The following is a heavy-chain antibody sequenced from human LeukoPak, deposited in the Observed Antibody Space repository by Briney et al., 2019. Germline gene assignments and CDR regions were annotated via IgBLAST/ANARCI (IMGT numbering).Heavy chain of an antibody. CDR3: ARGPWSRGAFDI. CDR1: GGSFSGYY. V-gene: IGHV4-34*01. CDR2: INHSGST. J-gene: IGHJ3*02. Sequence: TETLSLTCAVYGGSFSGYYWSWIRQPPGKGLEWIGEINHSGSTNYNPSLKSRVTISVDTSKNQFSLKLSSVTAADTAVYYCARGPWSRGAFDIWGQGTMVTVSS. D-gene: IGHD2-8*01.